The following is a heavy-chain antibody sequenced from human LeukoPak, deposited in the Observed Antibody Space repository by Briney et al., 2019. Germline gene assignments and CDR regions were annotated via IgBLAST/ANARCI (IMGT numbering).Heavy chain of an antibody. CDR2: IDNRGST. CDR3: ARDSHSGFQ. J-gene: IGHJ4*02. V-gene: IGHV4-34*01. D-gene: IGHD3-10*01. CDR1: DGSFNFYF. Sequence: PSQTLSLTCTVSDGSFNFYFWHWIRQPPGKGLDWIGEIDNRGSTQYNPSLRSRVTISVDTSRNQFSLELTSVTAVDAAVYFCARDSHSGFQWGQGTLVTVSS.